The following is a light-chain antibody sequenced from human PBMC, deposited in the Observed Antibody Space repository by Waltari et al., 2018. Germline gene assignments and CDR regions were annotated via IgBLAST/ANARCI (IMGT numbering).Light chain of an antibody. CDR3: QQYDGSVLT. V-gene: IGKV3-20*01. CDR1: QTINNNF. Sequence: ATLTCRAGQTINNNFLVWYQQKPGQAPRLIIHGASSRATGFPDRFSGSGSGTDFTLTISSLKPEDSAVYYCQQYDGSVLTFGGGTKVEI. CDR2: GAS. J-gene: IGKJ4*01.